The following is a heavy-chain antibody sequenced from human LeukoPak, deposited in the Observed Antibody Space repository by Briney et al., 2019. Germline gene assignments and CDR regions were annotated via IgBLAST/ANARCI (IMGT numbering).Heavy chain of an antibody. CDR2: VKQDGSEK. V-gene: IGHV3-7*01. Sequence: GGSLRLSCAASGFTVSSNYMSWVRQAPGKGLEWVANVKQDGSEKHYVDSVKGRFTISRDNTENSLHLQMNSLRAEDTAVYYCARDKYCSNSYCPASWFDPWGQGTLVTVSS. CDR1: GFTVSSNY. CDR3: ARDKYCSNSYCPASWFDP. J-gene: IGHJ5*02. D-gene: IGHD2-15*01.